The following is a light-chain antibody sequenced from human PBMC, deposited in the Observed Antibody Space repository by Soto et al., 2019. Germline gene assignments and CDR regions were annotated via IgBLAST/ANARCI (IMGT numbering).Light chain of an antibody. CDR3: SSSLGGPTWV. CDR1: SSDVGSYDR. J-gene: IGLJ3*02. V-gene: IGLV2-23*02. Sequence: QSALTQPASVSGSPGQWITISCTGSSSDVGSYDRVSWYQQYPGKAPTLMIYEVNKRPSGISNRFSGAKSGNKAYLTISGLQAEDGAHYYFSSSLGGPTWVFGGGPKVTVL. CDR2: EVN.